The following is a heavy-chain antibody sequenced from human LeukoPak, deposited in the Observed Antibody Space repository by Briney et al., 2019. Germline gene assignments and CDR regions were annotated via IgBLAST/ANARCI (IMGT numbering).Heavy chain of an antibody. D-gene: IGHD4-17*01. CDR3: ARGDGPKSYYYYYMDV. V-gene: IGHV1-69*06. Sequence: SVKVSCKASGGTFSSYAISWVRQAPGQGLEWMGGIIPIFGTANYAQKFQGRVTITADKSTSTAYMELSSLRSEDTAVYYYARGDGPKSYYYYYMDVWGKGTTVTVSS. CDR2: IIPIFGTA. CDR1: GGTFSSYA. J-gene: IGHJ6*03.